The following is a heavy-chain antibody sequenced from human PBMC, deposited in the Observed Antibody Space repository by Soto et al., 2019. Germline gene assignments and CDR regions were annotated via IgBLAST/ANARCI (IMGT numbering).Heavy chain of an antibody. CDR3: ARGRVVVPAAVMFNRLDP. CDR2: VYYSGST. CDR1: GDSITWTSCY. D-gene: IGHD2-2*01. Sequence: SETLSLTCTLSGDSITWTSCYWGWIRQPPGKGLEWVGDVYYSGSTYYNPSLKSRLTMSIDTSKGQFSLKMSSVTAADTGVYYCARGRVVVPAAVMFNRLDPWGQGALVTVSS. V-gene: IGHV4-39*01. J-gene: IGHJ5*02.